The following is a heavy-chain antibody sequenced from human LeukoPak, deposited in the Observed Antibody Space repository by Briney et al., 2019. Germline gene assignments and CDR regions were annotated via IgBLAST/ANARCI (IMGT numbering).Heavy chain of an antibody. Sequence: GGSLRLSCAASGFTFSSYAISWVRQAPGQGLEWMGRIIPILGIANYAQKFQGRVTITADKSTSTAYMELSSLRSEDTAVYYCARTDIVVVPAASPHYGMDVWGQGTTVTVSS. D-gene: IGHD2-2*01. J-gene: IGHJ6*02. CDR2: IIPILGIA. CDR1: GFTFSSYA. CDR3: ARTDIVVVPAASPHYGMDV. V-gene: IGHV1-69*04.